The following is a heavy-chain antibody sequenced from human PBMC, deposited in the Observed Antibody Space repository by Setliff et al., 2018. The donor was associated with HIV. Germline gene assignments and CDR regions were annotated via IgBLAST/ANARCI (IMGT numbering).Heavy chain of an antibody. J-gene: IGHJ4*02. CDR3: ARSRGTQQEEYYFDY. D-gene: IGHD5-12*01. CDR1: GGSISSGGYY. CDR2: IYSSGST. Sequence: PSETLSLTCTVSGGSISSGGYYWSWIRQPAGKGLEWIGRIYSSGSTTYSPSLKSRVTILLDPCKNQYSLKLSSVTAAATAGYYCARSRGTQQEEYYFDYWGPGTLVTVSS. V-gene: IGHV4-61*02.